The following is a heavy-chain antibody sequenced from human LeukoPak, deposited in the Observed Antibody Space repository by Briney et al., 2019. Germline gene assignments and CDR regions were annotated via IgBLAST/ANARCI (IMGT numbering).Heavy chain of an antibody. Sequence: PSESLSLTCTVSGGSISSYYWSWIRQPPGKGLEWIGYIYYSGSTNYNPSLKSRVTISVDTSKNQFSLKLSSVTAADTAVYYCARAWAVAGRMEFDYWGQGTLVTVSS. J-gene: IGHJ4*02. CDR3: ARAWAVAGRMEFDY. V-gene: IGHV4-59*01. CDR2: IYYSGST. D-gene: IGHD6-19*01. CDR1: GGSISSYY.